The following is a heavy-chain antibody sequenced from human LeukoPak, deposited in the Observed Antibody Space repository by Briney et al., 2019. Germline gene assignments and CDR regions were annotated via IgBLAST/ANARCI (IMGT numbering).Heavy chain of an antibody. J-gene: IGHJ4*02. CDR3: ARDQGTVTNY. V-gene: IGHV3-21*01. D-gene: IGHD4-11*01. CDR1: GFTFSSYS. CDR2: ISSSSSYI. Sequence: GGSLRLSCAASGFTFSSYSMNWVRQAPGQGLEWVSSISSSSSYIYYADSVKGRFTISRDNAKNSLYLQMNSLRAEDTAVYYCARDQGTVTNYWGQGTLVTVSS.